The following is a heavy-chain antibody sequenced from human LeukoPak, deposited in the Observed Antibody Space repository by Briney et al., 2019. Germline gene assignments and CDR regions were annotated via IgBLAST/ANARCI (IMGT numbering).Heavy chain of an antibody. CDR2: ITMNSIYI. CDR3: ARDSYGSSHYYYYGMDV. J-gene: IGHJ6*02. CDR1: GFTFSSYS. Sequence: GSLSLSCAASGFTFSSYSMNWVRPAPGKGLGWVSSITMNSIYIYYPDSLKGRFTISRDNAKNSLYLQMNSLRAEDTAVYYCARDSYGSSHYYYYGMDVWGQGTTVTVSS. V-gene: IGHV3-21*01. D-gene: IGHD5-18*01.